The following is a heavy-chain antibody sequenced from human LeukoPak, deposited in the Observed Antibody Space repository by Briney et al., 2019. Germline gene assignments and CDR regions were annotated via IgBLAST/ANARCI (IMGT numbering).Heavy chain of an antibody. CDR1: GNSISSSSYY. V-gene: IGHV4-39*07. CDR2: IYYSGST. J-gene: IGHJ5*02. CDR3: ARGVTMVRGVLSGWFDP. Sequence: SETLSLTCTVSGNSISSSSYYWGWIRQPPGKGLEWIGSIYYSGSTYYNPSLKSRVTISVDTSKNRFSLKLSSVTAADTAVYYCARGVTMVRGVLSGWFDPWGQGTLVTVSS. D-gene: IGHD3-10*01.